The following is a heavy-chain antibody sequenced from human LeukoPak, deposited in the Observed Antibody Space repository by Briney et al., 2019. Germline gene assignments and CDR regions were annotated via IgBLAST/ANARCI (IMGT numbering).Heavy chain of an antibody. CDR3: ARDAVENWSGYYSTDAFDI. J-gene: IGHJ3*02. CDR1: GYTFTGYY. V-gene: IGHV1-69*06. D-gene: IGHD3-3*01. Sequence: SVKVSCKASGYTFTGYYMHWVQQAPGQGLEWMGGIIPLFGTANYAQKFQGRVTITADKSTNTAYMELSSLRSEDTAVYYCARDAVENWSGYYSTDAFDIWGQGTMVTVSS. CDR2: IIPLFGTA.